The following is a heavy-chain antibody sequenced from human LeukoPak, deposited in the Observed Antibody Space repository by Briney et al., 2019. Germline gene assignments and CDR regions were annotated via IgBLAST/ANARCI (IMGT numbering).Heavy chain of an antibody. J-gene: IGHJ6*03. V-gene: IGHV3-53*01. CDR2: LYSDGNT. D-gene: IGHD3-10*01. Sequence: PGGSLRLSCAASGFTVITNDMTWVRQAPGKGLEWVSVLYSDGNTKYADSVQGRFTISRDNSKNTLYLQMNSLRAEDTAVYYCARELQSLIRGDYYYYMDVWGKGTTVTVSS. CDR1: GFTVITND. CDR3: ARELQSLIRGDYYYYMDV.